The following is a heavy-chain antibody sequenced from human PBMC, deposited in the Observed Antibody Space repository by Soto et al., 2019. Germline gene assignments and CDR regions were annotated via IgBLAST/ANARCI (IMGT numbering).Heavy chain of an antibody. CDR1: GGTFSSYA. D-gene: IGHD2-21*02. CDR3: ARDERAYCGGDCYTPAV. J-gene: IGHJ4*02. CDR2: IIPIFGTA. V-gene: IGHV1-69*13. Sequence: SVKVSCKASGGTFSSYAISWVRQAPGQGLEWMGGIIPIFGTANYAQKFQGRVTITADESTSTAYMELSSLRSEDTAVYYCARDERAYCGGDCYTPAVWGQGTLVTVSS.